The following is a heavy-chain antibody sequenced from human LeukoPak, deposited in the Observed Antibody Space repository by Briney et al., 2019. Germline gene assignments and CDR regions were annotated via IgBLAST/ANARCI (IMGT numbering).Heavy chain of an antibody. CDR3: TTDLYTGTMDY. CDR1: GFTFSNAW. J-gene: IGHJ4*02. Sequence: PGGSLRLSCAASGFTFSNAWMSWVRQAPGKGLEWDGRIKSKTDGGTTDYAAPVKGRFTISRDDSKNTLYLQMNSLKTEDTAVYYCTTDLYTGTMDYWGQGTLVTVSS. CDR2: IKSKTDGGTT. V-gene: IGHV3-15*01. D-gene: IGHD3-16*01.